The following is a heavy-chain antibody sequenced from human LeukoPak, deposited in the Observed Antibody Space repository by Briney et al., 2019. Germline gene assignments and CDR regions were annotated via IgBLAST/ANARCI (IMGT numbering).Heavy chain of an antibody. J-gene: IGHJ3*02. CDR3: ARDTGGRGRLDAFDI. CDR2: INPSVGST. D-gene: IGHD2-8*02. CDR1: GYTFTSYY. V-gene: IGHV1-46*01. Sequence: ASVKVSCKASGYTFTSYYMHWVRQAPGQGLEWMGIINPSVGSTSYAQKFQGRVTMTRDTSTSTVYMELSSLRSEDTAVYYCARDTGGRGRLDAFDIWGQGTMVTVSS.